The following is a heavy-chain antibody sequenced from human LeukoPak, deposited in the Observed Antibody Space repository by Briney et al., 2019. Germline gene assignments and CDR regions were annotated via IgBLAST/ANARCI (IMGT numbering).Heavy chain of an antibody. D-gene: IGHD3-10*01. CDR3: AKIGETLYYYGMDV. V-gene: IGHV1-8*02. J-gene: IGHJ6*02. Sequence: GASVRVSCKASGGTFSSYAISWVRQAPGQGLEWMGWMNPNSGNTGYAQKFQGRVTMTRNTSISTACMELSSLRSEDTAVYYCAKIGETLYYYGMDVWGQGTTVTVSS. CDR1: GGTFSSYA. CDR2: MNPNSGNT.